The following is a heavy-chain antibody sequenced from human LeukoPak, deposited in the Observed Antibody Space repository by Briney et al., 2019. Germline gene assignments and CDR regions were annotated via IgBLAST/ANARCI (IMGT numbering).Heavy chain of an antibody. CDR2: IYYSVFT. J-gene: IGHJ4*02. Sequence: SETLSLTCTVSGGSFSTDYWSWIRQPPGTGLEWIGHIYYSVFTDYNPSLKSRVTMSVETSKNQFSVKLSSVTAAGTAVYFCARAVISFAGLIAKGFDSWGQGTLVTISS. CDR3: ARAVISFAGLIAKGFDS. D-gene: IGHD3-16*02. CDR1: GGSFSTDY. V-gene: IGHV4-59*01.